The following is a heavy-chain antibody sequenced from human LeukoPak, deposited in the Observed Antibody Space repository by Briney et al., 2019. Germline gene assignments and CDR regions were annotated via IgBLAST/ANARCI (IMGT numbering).Heavy chain of an antibody. Sequence: KASETLSLTCAVYGGSFSGYYWSWIRQPPGKGLEWIGEINHSGSTNYNPSLKSRVTISVDTSKNQFSLKLSSVTAADTAVYYCARGLNYDFWSGYHYPYYYYMDVWGKGTTVTVSS. CDR2: INHSGST. V-gene: IGHV4-34*01. CDR1: GGSFSGYY. J-gene: IGHJ6*03. CDR3: ARGLNYDFWSGYHYPYYYYMDV. D-gene: IGHD3-3*01.